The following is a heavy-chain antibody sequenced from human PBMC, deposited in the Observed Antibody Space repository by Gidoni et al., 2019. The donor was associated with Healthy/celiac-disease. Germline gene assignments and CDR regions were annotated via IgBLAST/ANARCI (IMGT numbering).Heavy chain of an antibody. V-gene: IGHV1-69*06. CDR3: AREGGYKIGLALL. CDR2: IIPIFGTA. J-gene: IGHJ4*02. Sequence: QVQLVQSGAAVKKPGSSVKVSCTASGGTFSSYAISWVRQAPGQGLEWMGGIIPIFGTANYAQKFQGRVTITADKSTNTAYMELSSLRSEDTAVYYCAREGGYKIGLALLWGQGTLVTVSS. CDR1: GGTFSSYA. D-gene: IGHD5-12*01.